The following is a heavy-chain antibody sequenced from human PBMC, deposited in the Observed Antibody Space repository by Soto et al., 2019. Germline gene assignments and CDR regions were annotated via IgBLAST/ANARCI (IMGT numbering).Heavy chain of an antibody. J-gene: IGHJ2*01. V-gene: IGHV3-64*01. CDR1: GFTFSSYA. CDR2: MSGNGGST. CDR3: ARRTPGWYFDL. Sequence: EVQLVESGGGLVQPGGSLRLSCAASGFTFSSYAMHWVRQAPGKGLEYVSAMSGNGGSTYYANSVKGRFTISRDNSKNTLYLQMGSLRAEDMAVYYCARRTPGWYFDLWGRGTLVTVSS.